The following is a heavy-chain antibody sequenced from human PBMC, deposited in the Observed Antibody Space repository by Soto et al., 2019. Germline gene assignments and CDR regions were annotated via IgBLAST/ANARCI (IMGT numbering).Heavy chain of an antibody. V-gene: IGHV3-7*03. J-gene: IGHJ4*02. CDR2: IKEDGSGK. CDR1: RFTFSSYW. D-gene: IGHD3-16*01. Sequence: EVQLVESGGGLVQPGGSLRLSCTASRFTFSSYWMRWVRQAPGKGLGWVANIKEDGSGKYYVDSVKGRFSISRDNARNSLYLQMNSLRVEDTAVYDCVRVGRVGGYWGQGALVTVSS. CDR3: VRVGRVGGY.